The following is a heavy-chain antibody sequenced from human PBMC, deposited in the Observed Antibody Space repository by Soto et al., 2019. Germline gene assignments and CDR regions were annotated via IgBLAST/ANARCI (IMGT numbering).Heavy chain of an antibody. CDR3: ARDFLIRALDI. V-gene: IGHV3-48*03. Sequence: PGGSLRLSRSSSGFTFDNYEMNWVRQAPREGLEWLSYISSVGSTIYYAESVKGRFTISRDNAKNSLYLQMNSLRAEDTAVYYCARDFLIRALDIWGQGTMVTVSS. CDR1: GFTFDNYE. J-gene: IGHJ3*02. D-gene: IGHD3-10*01. CDR2: ISSVGSTI.